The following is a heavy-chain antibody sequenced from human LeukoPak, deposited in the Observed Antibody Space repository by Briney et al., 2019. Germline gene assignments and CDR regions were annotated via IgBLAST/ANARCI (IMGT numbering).Heavy chain of an antibody. Sequence: GASVKVSCKASGYTFTGYYMHWVRQAPGQGLEWMGWINPNSGGTNYAQKFQGRVTMTRDTSISTAYMELSRLRSDDTAVYYCAREDNTAMAQIPAFVSLDYWGQGTLVTVSS. CDR1: GYTFTGYY. CDR3: AREDNTAMAQIPAFVSLDY. J-gene: IGHJ4*02. D-gene: IGHD5-18*01. V-gene: IGHV1-2*02. CDR2: INPNSGGT.